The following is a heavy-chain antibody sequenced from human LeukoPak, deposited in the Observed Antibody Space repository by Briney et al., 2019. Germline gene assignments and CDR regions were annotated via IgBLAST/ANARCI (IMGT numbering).Heavy chain of an antibody. CDR1: GFTFSSYS. Sequence: GGSLRLSCAASGFTFSSYSMNWVRQAPGKGLEWVSSIHSSSNFIYYADSVKGRFTISRDNAKNSLYLQMNSLRAEDTAVYYCARDRGYDAFDIWGQGTMVTVSS. CDR2: IHSSSNFI. J-gene: IGHJ3*02. V-gene: IGHV3-21*01. CDR3: ARDRGYDAFDI. D-gene: IGHD3-22*01.